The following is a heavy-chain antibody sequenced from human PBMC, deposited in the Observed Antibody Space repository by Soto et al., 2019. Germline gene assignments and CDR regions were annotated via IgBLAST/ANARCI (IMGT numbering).Heavy chain of an antibody. J-gene: IGHJ5*02. CDR2: VFYTGFT. CDR3: ARKGWRFGVVPRGGLAP. Sequence: PSETLSLTCAVSGGSISGSYYYWAWLRQSPGKGPEWIGSVFYTGFTSYNPSLESRVSVSVDTSKSQFSLKLSAVTAADTAVYYCARKGWRFGVVPRGGLAPWGQGSLVTVSS. CDR1: GGSISGSYYY. V-gene: IGHV4-39*01. D-gene: IGHD3-3*01.